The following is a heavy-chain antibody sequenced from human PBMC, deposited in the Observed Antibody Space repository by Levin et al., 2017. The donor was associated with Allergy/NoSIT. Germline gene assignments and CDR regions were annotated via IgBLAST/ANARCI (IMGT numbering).Heavy chain of an antibody. CDR3: VREIAEEGT. V-gene: IGHV3-30-3*01. D-gene: IGHD1-1*01. Sequence: PGGSLRLSCAASGFTFSNYAMHWVRQAPCKGLEWVGVISDDGSSEFYIDSVKGRFTISRDNSKNRLYLQMDSLRAEDTALYYCVREIAEEGTWGQGTLVIVSS. CDR2: ISDDGSSE. J-gene: IGHJ4*02. CDR1: GFTFSNYA.